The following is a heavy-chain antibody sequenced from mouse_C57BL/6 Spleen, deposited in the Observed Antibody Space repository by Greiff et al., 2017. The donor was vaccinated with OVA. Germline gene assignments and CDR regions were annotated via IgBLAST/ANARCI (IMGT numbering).Heavy chain of an antibody. V-gene: IGHV1-80*01. CDR1: GYAFSSYW. CDR3: ARQPSGYAMDY. Sequence: VKLMESGAELVKPGASVKISCKASGYAFSSYWMNWVKQRPGKGLEWIGQIYPGDGDTNYNGKFKGKATLTADKSSSTAYMQLSSLTSEDSAVYFGARQPSGYAMDYWGQGTSVTVSS. J-gene: IGHJ4*01. D-gene: IGHD3-1*01. CDR2: IYPGDGDT.